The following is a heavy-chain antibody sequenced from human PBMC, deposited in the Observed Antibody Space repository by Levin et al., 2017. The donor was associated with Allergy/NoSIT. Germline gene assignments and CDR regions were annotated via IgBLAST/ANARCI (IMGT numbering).Heavy chain of an antibody. Sequence: SGESLKISCAASGFTFSNYAMSWVRQAPGKGLEWVSIISGSGGRTHYADSVKGRLTISRDNSKKSLFLQMNSLRAEDTAVYFCAKDLNDLGSGPLPLFDYWGQGTLVTVSS. J-gene: IGHJ4*02. CDR3: AKDLNDLGSGPLPLFDY. D-gene: IGHD2-15*01. CDR1: GFTFSNYA. CDR2: ISGSGGRT. V-gene: IGHV3-23*01.